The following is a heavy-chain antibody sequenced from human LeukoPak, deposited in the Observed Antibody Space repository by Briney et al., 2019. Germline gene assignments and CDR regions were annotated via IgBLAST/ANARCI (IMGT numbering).Heavy chain of an antibody. D-gene: IGHD6-19*01. CDR1: GFTFSGST. J-gene: IGHJ1*01. V-gene: IGHV3-73*01. CDR3: TSPQADSGATYFRH. CDR2: IRSKANSYAT. Sequence: GGSLRLSCAASGFTFSGSTIHWVRQASGKGLEWIGRIRSKANSYATAYAASVKGRFTISRDNAKNTAYLQMDSLKTEDTAVYYCTSPQADSGATYFRHWGQGTLVTVSS.